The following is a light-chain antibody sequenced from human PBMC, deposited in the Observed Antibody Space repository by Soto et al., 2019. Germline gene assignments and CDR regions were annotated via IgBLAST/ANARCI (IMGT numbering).Light chain of an antibody. Sequence: QSVLTQSPSASASLGASVKLTCTLSSGHSSYDIAWHQQQPDKGPRFLMTVNSGGSHNKGDGIPDRFSGSSSGAERYLTISSLQSEDEADYYCQTCGTGYVVFGGGTKLTVL. CDR2: VNSGGSH. CDR3: QTCGTGYVV. V-gene: IGLV4-69*01. CDR1: SGHSSYD. J-gene: IGLJ2*01.